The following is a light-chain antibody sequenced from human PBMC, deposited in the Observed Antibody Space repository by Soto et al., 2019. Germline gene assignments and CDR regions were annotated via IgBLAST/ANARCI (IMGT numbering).Light chain of an antibody. V-gene: IGKV3-15*01. CDR3: QHYSNWPPT. CDR2: YAS. Sequence: EVVMTQSPATLPVSPGERVTLSCRASESVHSNLAWYQQKPGQGPSLVIYYASTRVTGVPDRFSGSGSGTEFTLTISSLQSEDFGPYYCQHYSNWPPTFGPGTKVEIK. J-gene: IGKJ3*01. CDR1: ESVHSN.